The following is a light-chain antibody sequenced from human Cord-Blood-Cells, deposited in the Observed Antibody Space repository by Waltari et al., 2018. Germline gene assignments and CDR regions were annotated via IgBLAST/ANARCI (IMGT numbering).Light chain of an antibody. V-gene: IGLV2-14*01. J-gene: IGLJ2*01. CDR1: SSDGCGYNY. CDR3: SSYTSSSTV. Sequence: QSALTQPASVSGSPGQSITCSCTGTSSDGCGYNYVSWYQQHPGKAPILMIYAVSNRRSGVSNRFSGSKSGNTASLTISGLQDEDEADYYCSSYTSSSTVFGGGTKLTVL. CDR2: AVS.